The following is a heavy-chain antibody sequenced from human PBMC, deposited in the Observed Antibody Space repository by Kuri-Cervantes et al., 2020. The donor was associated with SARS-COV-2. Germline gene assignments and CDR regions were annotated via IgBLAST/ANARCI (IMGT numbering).Heavy chain of an antibody. D-gene: IGHD6-13*01. CDR1: GFTFSSYS. CDR3: ARVRGGGRAAAGLDY. Sequence: GESLKISCAASGFTFSSYSMNWVHQAPGKGLEWVANIKQDGSEKYYVDSVKGRFTISRDNAKNSLYLQMNSLRAEDTAVYYCARVRGGGRAAAGLDYWGQGTLVTVSS. V-gene: IGHV3-7*01. J-gene: IGHJ4*02. CDR2: IKQDGSEK.